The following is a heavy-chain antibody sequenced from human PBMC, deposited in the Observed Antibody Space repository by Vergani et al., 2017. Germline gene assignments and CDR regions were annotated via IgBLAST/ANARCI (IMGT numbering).Heavy chain of an antibody. CDR2: ISSKAYGGTT. CDR1: GFTFGDYA. Sequence: EVQLVESGGGLVQPGRSLRLSCTASGFTFGDYAMSWFRQAPGKGLEWVGWISSKAYGGTTEYAASVKGIFTISRDDSKSIAYLQMNSLKTEDTAGYYCTLEDSSGYATKHWGQGTLVTVSS. V-gene: IGHV3-49*03. D-gene: IGHD3-22*01. CDR3: TLEDSSGYATKH. J-gene: IGHJ4*02.